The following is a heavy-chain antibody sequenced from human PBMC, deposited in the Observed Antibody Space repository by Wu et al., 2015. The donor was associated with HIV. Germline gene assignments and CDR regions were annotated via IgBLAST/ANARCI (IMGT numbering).Heavy chain of an antibody. V-gene: IGHV1-24*01. CDR3: ATRCGYSSSTVPFWYPCIT. D-gene: IGHD6-13*01. CDR1: GYTLTELS. CDR2: FDPEDGET. J-gene: IGHJ4*02. Sequence: QVQLVQSGAEVKKPGASVKVSCKVSGYTLTELSMHWVRQAPGKGLEWMGGFDPEDGETIYAQKFQGRVTMTEDTSTDTAYMELSSLRSEDTAVYYCATRCGYSSSTVPFWYPCITWGQGTRRSPSPQ.